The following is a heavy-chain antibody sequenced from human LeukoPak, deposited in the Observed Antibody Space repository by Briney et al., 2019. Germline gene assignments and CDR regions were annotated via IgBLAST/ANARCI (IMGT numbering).Heavy chain of an antibody. CDR3: ARDRFVAATHLIDY. V-gene: IGHV3-21*01. CDR2: ISSSSSSYI. CDR1: GFTFSSYS. D-gene: IGHD6-19*01. Sequence: PGGSLRLSCAASGFTFSSYSMNWVRQAPGKGLEWVSSISSSSSSYIYYADSVEGRFTISRDNAKNSLYLQMNSLRAEDTAVYYCARDRFVAATHLIDYWGQGTLVTVSS. J-gene: IGHJ4*02.